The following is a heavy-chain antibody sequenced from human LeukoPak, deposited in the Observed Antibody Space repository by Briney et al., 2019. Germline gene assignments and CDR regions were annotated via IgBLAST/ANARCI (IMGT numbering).Heavy chain of an antibody. CDR2: IYYSGST. CDR3: ARHYSNYLNWFDP. CDR1: GGSISSSSYY. Sequence: SETLSLTCTVSGGSISSSSYYWGWIRQPPGKGLEWIGSIYYSGSTYYNPSLKSRVTISVDTSKNQFSLKLSSVTAADTAVYYCARHYSNYLNWFDPWGKGTLVTVSS. V-gene: IGHV4-39*01. D-gene: IGHD4-11*01. J-gene: IGHJ5*02.